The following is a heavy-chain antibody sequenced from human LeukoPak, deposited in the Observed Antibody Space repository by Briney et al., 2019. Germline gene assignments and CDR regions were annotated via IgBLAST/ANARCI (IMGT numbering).Heavy chain of an antibody. V-gene: IGHV3-30-3*01. J-gene: IGHJ4*02. CDR3: ARGGAEDCTSTSCPYFDY. CDR2: ISYDGSNK. Sequence: GGSLRLSCAASGFTFSSYAMNWVRQAPGKGLEWVAVISYDGSNKYYADSVKGRFTISRDNSKNTLYLQMNSLRAEDTAVYYCARGGAEDCTSTSCPYFDYWGQGTLVTVSS. CDR1: GFTFSSYA. D-gene: IGHD2-2*01.